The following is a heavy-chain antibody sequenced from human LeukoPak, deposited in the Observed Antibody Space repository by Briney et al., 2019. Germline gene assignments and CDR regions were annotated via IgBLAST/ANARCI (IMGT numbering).Heavy chain of an antibody. CDR3: ARPVFDTGWFDP. V-gene: IGHV1-2*02. CDR1: RYIFIDHH. CDR2: INPNTGGT. D-gene: IGHD2-8*02. J-gene: IGHJ5*02. Sequence: ASVKVSCKASRYIFIDHHMHWVRQAPGQGLEWMGWINPNTGGTNYAQKFQDRVTMTRDTSISTVYMELSRLTSDDTAVYYCARPVFDTGWFDPWGQGTLVTVSS.